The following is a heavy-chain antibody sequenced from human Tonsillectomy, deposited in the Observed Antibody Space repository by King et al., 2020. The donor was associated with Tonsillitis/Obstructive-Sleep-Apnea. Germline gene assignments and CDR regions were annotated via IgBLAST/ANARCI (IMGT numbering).Heavy chain of an antibody. Sequence: TLKESGPTLVKPTQTLTLTCTFSGFSLSTSGGGVGWIRQPPGKALGWLALIYWDDDKRYSPSLKSRLTITKDTSKNQVVLTMTNMDPVDTATYYCARSQLLYGSGSYSDYWGQGTLVTVSS. CDR1: GFSLSTSGGG. V-gene: IGHV2-5*02. D-gene: IGHD3-10*01. CDR2: IYWDDDK. CDR3: ARSQLLYGSGSYSDY. J-gene: IGHJ4*02.